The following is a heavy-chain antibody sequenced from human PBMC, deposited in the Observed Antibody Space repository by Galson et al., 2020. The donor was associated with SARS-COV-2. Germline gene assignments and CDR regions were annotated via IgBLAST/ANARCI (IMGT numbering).Heavy chain of an antibody. CDR1: GFTFSSYA. V-gene: IGHV3-23*01. D-gene: IGHD5-12*01. CDR3: AKDFDVVEMATITVDPSFDY. CDR2: ISGSGGST. Sequence: GGSLRLSCAASGFTFSSYAMSWVRQAPGKGLEWVSAISGSGGSTYYADSVKGRFTISRDNSKNTLYLQMNSLRAEDTAVYYCAKDFDVVEMATITVDPSFDYWGQGTLVTVSS. J-gene: IGHJ4*02.